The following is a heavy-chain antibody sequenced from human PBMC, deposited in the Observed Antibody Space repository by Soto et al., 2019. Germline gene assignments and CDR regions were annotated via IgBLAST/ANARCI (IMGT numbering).Heavy chain of an antibody. Sequence: QVQLVQSGAEVKKPGSSVKVSCKASGGTFSSYAISWVRQAPGQGLEWMGGIIPIFGTANYAQKFQGRVTITADESTSTAYMELSSLRSEDTAVYYCARSEISDDILPAQRDFDYWAREPWSPSPQ. V-gene: IGHV1-69*01. CDR3: ARSEISDDILPAQRDFDY. D-gene: IGHD3-9*01. CDR2: IIPIFGTA. CDR1: GGTFSSYA. J-gene: IGHJ4*02.